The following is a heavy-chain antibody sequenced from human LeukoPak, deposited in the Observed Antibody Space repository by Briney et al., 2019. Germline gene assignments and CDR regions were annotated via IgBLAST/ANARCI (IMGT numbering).Heavy chain of an antibody. Sequence: PGRSLRLSCAASGFPFSSYGMHWVRQAPGKGLEWVAVISYDGSNKYYADSVKGRFTISRDNSKNTLYLQMNSLRAEDTAVYYCAKDLSGSYFHWGQGTLVTVSS. V-gene: IGHV3-30*18. D-gene: IGHD1-26*01. CDR1: GFPFSSYG. J-gene: IGHJ4*02. CDR3: AKDLSGSYFH. CDR2: ISYDGSNK.